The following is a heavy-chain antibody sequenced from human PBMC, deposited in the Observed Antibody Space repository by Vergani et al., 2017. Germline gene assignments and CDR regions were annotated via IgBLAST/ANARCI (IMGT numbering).Heavy chain of an antibody. CDR2: INHSGST. V-gene: IGHV4-34*01. Sequence: QVQLQQWGAGLLKPSETLSLTCAVYGGSFSGYYWSWIRQPPGKGLEWIGEINHSGSTNYNPSLKSRVTISVDTSKNQFSLKLSSVTAADTAVYYCARGSTIYYYGSGRSRGFDPWGQGTLVTVSS. D-gene: IGHD3-10*01. CDR1: GGSFSGYY. CDR3: ARGSTIYYYGSGRSRGFDP. J-gene: IGHJ5*02.